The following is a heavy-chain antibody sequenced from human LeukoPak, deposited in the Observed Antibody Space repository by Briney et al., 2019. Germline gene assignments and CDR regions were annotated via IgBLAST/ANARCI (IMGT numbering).Heavy chain of an antibody. J-gene: IGHJ6*02. V-gene: IGHV1-8*01. CDR3: ARGIDGWYYYYYGMDV. Sequence: ASVKVSCKASGYTFTSYDINWVRQATGQGLEWMGWMNPNSGNTGYAQKFQGRVTMTRNTSISTAYMELSSLRSEDTAVYYCARGIDGWYYYYYGMDVWGQGTTVTASS. D-gene: IGHD5-24*01. CDR1: GYTFTSYD. CDR2: MNPNSGNT.